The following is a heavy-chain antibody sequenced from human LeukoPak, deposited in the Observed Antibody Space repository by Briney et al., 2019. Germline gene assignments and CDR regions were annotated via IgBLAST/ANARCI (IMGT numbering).Heavy chain of an antibody. J-gene: IGHJ4*02. D-gene: IGHD3-22*01. CDR2: IYPGDSDT. Sequence: GAPLKISCKGSGSSFTSYWIGWVRQMPGKGLGWMGIIYPGDSDTRYSPSFQGQVTISADKSISTAYLQWSSLKASDTAMYYCARKESGYYVDYFDYWGQGTLVTVSS. CDR1: GSSFTSYW. V-gene: IGHV5-51*01. CDR3: ARKESGYYVDYFDY.